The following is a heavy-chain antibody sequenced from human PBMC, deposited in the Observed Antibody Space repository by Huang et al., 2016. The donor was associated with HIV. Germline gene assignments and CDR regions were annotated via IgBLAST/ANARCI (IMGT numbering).Heavy chain of an antibody. CDR3: ARYRLTGTFLDS. D-gene: IGHD3-9*01. J-gene: IGHJ4*02. Sequence: QVQLVQSGSELRKPGASVKVSCKASGYTFTTYSWIWVRKAPGQGLEWMGWSNTKTGKPTYAQGFTGRFVFSLDTTVNTAYLQISSLKTDDTAKYFCARYRLTGTFLDSWGQGTQVTVSS. V-gene: IGHV7-4-1*02. CDR2: SNTKTGKP. CDR1: GYTFTTYS.